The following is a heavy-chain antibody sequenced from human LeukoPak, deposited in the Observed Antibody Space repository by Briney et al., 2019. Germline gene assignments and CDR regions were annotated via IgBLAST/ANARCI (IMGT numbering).Heavy chain of an antibody. V-gene: IGHV3-21*01. Sequence: KPGGSLRLSCAASGFTFCSYSMNWVRQAPGKGLEWVSSISSSSSYIYYADSVKGRFTISRDNAKNSLYLQMNSLRAEDTAVYYWARPASSGFPLDAFDIWGQGTMVTVSS. J-gene: IGHJ3*02. CDR1: GFTFCSYS. D-gene: IGHD3-22*01. CDR2: ISSSSSYI. CDR3: ARPASSGFPLDAFDI.